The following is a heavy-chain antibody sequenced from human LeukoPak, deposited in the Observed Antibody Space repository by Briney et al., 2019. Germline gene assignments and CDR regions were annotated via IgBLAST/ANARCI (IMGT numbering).Heavy chain of an antibody. CDR2: INPNSGGT. D-gene: IGHD2-15*01. CDR1: GYTFTGYY. J-gene: IGHJ4*02. Sequence: ASVKVSCKSSGYTFTGYYVNWVRQAHGQGLELMGWINPNSGGTNYAQKFQGRVTMTRDTSTSTAYMELSRLRSDDTAVYYCAREGYYSGGACLDYWGQGTLVTVSS. V-gene: IGHV1-2*02. CDR3: AREGYYSGGACLDY.